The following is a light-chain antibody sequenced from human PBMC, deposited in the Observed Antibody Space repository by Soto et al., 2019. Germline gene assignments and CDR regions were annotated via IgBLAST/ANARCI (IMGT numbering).Light chain of an antibody. Sequence: DIQMTQSPSTLSASVGDRVTITCRASQSIDRWLAWYQQKTGKVPKLLIYKASSLANGVPSSFSGSGSGTDFTLTISSLQPGDIATYYCQQYKTYSYSFGQGTKLEI. V-gene: IGKV1-5*03. J-gene: IGKJ2*03. CDR2: KAS. CDR3: QQYKTYSYS. CDR1: QSIDRW.